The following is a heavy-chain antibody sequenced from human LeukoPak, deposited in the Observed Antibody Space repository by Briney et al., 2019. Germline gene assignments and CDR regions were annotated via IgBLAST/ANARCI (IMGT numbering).Heavy chain of an antibody. CDR3: ARDRITMVRGPGNWFDP. D-gene: IGHD3-10*01. Sequence: ASVTVSCMASGYTFTSYAMNWVRQAPGQGLEWMGWINTNTGNPTYAQGFTGRFVFSLDTSVSTAYLQISSLKAEDTAAYYCARDRITMVRGPGNWFDPWGQGTLVTVSS. CDR1: GYTFTSYA. V-gene: IGHV7-4-1*02. CDR2: INTNTGNP. J-gene: IGHJ5*02.